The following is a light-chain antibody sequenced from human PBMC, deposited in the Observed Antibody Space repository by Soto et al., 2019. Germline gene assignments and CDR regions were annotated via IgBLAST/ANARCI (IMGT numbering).Light chain of an antibody. J-gene: IGLJ2*01. Sequence: QSVLTQPPSVSGAPGQRVTISCTGSSSNIGAGFDVHWYHQIAGTAPKLLIYDNNNRPSGVPDRFSGSKSGTSASLAITGRQAEDEADYYCQSYDSSLSVVVFGGGTKLTVL. CDR3: QSYDSSLSVVV. V-gene: IGLV1-40*01. CDR1: SSNIGAGFD. CDR2: DNN.